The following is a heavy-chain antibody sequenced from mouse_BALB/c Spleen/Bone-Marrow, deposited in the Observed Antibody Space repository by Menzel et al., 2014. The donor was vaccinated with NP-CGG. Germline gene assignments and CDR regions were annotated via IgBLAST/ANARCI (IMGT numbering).Heavy chain of an antibody. CDR3: ARANFGNYGFY. J-gene: IGHJ2*01. Sequence: VQLQQSRPELVKPGASVKISCKTSGYTFTDYTLHWVKQSHGKSLEWIGGVNPNIGGTSYNQKFKGKASLTVNKSSTTAYMQLSSLTSEDSAVYYCARANFGNYGFYWVQGSTLTVSS. CDR2: VNPNIGGT. D-gene: IGHD2-1*01. CDR1: GYTFTDYT. V-gene: IGHV1-18*01.